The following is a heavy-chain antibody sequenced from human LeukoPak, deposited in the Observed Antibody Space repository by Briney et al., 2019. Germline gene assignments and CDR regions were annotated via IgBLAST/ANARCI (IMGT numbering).Heavy chain of an antibody. Sequence: SETLSLTCTVSGGSISSYYWSWIRQPAGKGREWIGRIYSSVSTNYNPSLKSRVTISVDTTKNQSSPKLSSVTSAATAGYYCAKDRFYRSGSYLYTFAFDIWGQRPMVTVSS. CDR3: AKDRFYRSGSYLYTFAFDI. J-gene: IGHJ3*02. CDR2: IYSSVST. V-gene: IGHV4-4*07. D-gene: IGHD3-10*01. CDR1: GGSISSYY.